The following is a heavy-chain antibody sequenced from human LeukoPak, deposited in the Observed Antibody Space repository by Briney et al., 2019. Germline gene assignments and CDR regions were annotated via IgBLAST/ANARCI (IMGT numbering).Heavy chain of an antibody. J-gene: IGHJ4*02. D-gene: IGHD3-22*01. CDR1: GYTFTNYG. CDR3: ARVPQYYDSSGYSDY. Sequence: ASVKVSCKACGYTFTNYGISWVRQAPGQALEWMGWISAYNGNTNYEQKLQGRVTMTTDTSPSTAYMELRSLRSDDTAVYYCARVPQYYDSSGYSDYWGQRTLVTVSS. CDR2: ISAYNGNT. V-gene: IGHV1-18*01.